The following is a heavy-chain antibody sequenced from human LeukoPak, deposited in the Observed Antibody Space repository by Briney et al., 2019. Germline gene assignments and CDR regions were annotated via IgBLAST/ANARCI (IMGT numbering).Heavy chain of an antibody. CDR3: ARLKLELRRPTYYFDY. CDR2: INQSGST. D-gene: IGHD1-7*01. J-gene: IGHJ4*02. Sequence: KASETLPLTCTVYGGSFSGYYWSWIRQTPGKGLEWIGEINQSGSTNYNPSLKSRVTISGDTSKNQFSLKLSSVTAADTAVYYCARLKLELRRPTYYFDYWGQGTLVTVSS. CDR1: GGSFSGYY. V-gene: IGHV4-34*01.